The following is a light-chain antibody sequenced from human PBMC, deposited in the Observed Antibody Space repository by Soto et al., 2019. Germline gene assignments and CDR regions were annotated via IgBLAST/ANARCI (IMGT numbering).Light chain of an antibody. V-gene: IGKV1-5*03. J-gene: IGKJ1*01. Sequence: DIQMTQSPSTLSASVGDRVTITCRASQSISSWLAWYQQKPGKAPKLLIYKASSLESEVPSRFSGSGSGTEFTLTISRLQRDYFATYYCQQYNSSPTFGQGTKVEIK. CDR3: QQYNSSPT. CDR2: KAS. CDR1: QSISSW.